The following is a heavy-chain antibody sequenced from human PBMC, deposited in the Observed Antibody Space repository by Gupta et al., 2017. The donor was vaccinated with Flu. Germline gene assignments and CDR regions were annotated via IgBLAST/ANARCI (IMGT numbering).Heavy chain of an antibody. CDR2: IYTSGST. CDR1: GGSISSGSYY. V-gene: IGHV4-61*02. Sequence: QVQLQESGPGLVKPSQTLSLTCTVSGGSISSGSYYWSWIRQPAGKGLEWIGRIYTSGSTNYNPSLNSRVTISVDTSKNQFSLKLSSVTAADTAVYYCARSGRWAAAAILFWGQGTLVTVSS. D-gene: IGHD6-13*01. J-gene: IGHJ4*02. CDR3: ARSGRWAAAAILF.